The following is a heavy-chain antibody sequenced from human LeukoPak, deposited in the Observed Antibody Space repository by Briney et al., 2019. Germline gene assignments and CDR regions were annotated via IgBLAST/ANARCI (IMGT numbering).Heavy chain of an antibody. CDR2: ISWDGGLT. D-gene: IGHD3-9*01. J-gene: IGHJ4*02. CDR1: GFTFDDYA. V-gene: IGHV3-43D*03. Sequence: PGGSLRLSCAASGFTFDDYAMHWVRQAPGKGLEWVSLISWDGGLTYYADSVKGRFTISRDNSKNSLYLQMNSLRAEDTALYYCAKGQLYYDILTGAFDFDYWGQGTLVTVSS. CDR3: AKGQLYYDILTGAFDFDY.